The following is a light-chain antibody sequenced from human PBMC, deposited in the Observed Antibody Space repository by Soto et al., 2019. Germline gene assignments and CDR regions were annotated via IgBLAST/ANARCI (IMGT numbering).Light chain of an antibody. CDR1: SSDVGGYNF. CDR2: DVT. V-gene: IGLV2-11*01. J-gene: IGLJ1*01. Sequence: QSVLTQPRSVSGSHGQSVTFSCTGTSSDVGGYNFVSWYQQHPGKAPKLIIYDVTERPSGVPDRLSGSKSGNTASLTISGLQAEDEADYYCCSYTNSLFVFGTGTKVTVL. CDR3: CSYTNSLFV.